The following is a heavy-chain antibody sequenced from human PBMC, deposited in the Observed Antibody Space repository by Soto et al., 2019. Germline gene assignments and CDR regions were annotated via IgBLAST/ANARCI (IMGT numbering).Heavy chain of an antibody. Sequence: AALSLTCAVYGVPFSGYYWSWIRQSPGKGLEWIGEINHSGNTNYNPSLKSRVTMLVDTSKNQFSLKLTSVTAADTAVYYCARAVYCTTANCWDDFHYYNIDVWGQGTAVTVFS. V-gene: IGHV4-34*10. CDR1: GVPFSGYY. CDR3: ARAVYCTTANCWDDFHYYNIDV. D-gene: IGHD2-2*01. J-gene: IGHJ6*02. CDR2: INHSGNT.